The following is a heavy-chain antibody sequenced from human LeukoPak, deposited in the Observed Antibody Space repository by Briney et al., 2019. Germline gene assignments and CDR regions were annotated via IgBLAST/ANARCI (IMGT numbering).Heavy chain of an antibody. CDR1: GGTFSSYA. CDR3: ASAKITMVRGEWREFDY. D-gene: IGHD3-10*01. Sequence: GASVKVSCKASGGTFSSYAISWVRQAPGQGLEWMGRIIPIFGTANYAQKFQGRVTITTDESTSTAYMELSSLRSEDTAVYYCASAKITMVRGEWREFDYWGQGTLVTVSS. CDR2: IIPIFGTA. J-gene: IGHJ4*02. V-gene: IGHV1-69*05.